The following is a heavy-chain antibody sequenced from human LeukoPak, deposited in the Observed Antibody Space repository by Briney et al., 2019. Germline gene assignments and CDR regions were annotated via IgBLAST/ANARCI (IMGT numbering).Heavy chain of an antibody. V-gene: IGHV3-30-3*01. Sequence: PGGSLRLSCAASGFTFSSYAMHWVRQAPGKGLEWVAVISYDGSNKYYADSVTGRFTISRDNSKNTLYLQMNSLRAEDSAVYYCVRKSVEASYFDSWGQGTLVTVSS. J-gene: IGHJ4*02. CDR2: ISYDGSNK. D-gene: IGHD1-26*01. CDR3: VRKSVEASYFDS. CDR1: GFTFSSYA.